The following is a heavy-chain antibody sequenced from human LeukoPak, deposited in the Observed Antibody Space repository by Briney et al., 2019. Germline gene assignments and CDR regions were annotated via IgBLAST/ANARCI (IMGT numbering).Heavy chain of an antibody. CDR1: GFTFSSYA. CDR3: AKVITMIVVVSAFDY. V-gene: IGHV3-23*01. D-gene: IGHD3-22*01. J-gene: IGHJ4*02. Sequence: GGSLRLSCAASGFTFSSYAMGWVRQAPGKGLGWVSVISNSGATTYYADSVKGRFTISRDTSKSTLYLQMNSLRAEDTAIYYCAKVITMIVVVSAFDYWGQGTLVTVSS. CDR2: ISNSGATT.